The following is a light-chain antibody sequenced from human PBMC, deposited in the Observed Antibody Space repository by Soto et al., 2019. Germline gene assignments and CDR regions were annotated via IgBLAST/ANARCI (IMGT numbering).Light chain of an antibody. J-gene: IGKJ5*01. CDR3: QKLNTYPLT. CDR2: DAS. CDR1: QTIDTW. V-gene: IGKV1-5*01. Sequence: DIQMTQSPSTLSASVGYRFTITCRASQTIDTWLSWYQHKPLKAPKVLIYDASSLESGVPSSFSRIGSGAEIPFTIRSLQSEDFARYYCQKLNTYPLTFAQGTRLE.